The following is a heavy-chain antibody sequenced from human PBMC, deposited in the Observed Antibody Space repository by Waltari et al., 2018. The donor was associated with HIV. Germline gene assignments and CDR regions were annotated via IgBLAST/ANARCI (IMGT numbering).Heavy chain of an antibody. CDR1: GFAFGDFA. Sequence: HLVESGGGLVQPGRSLRLSCTASGFAFGDFAVSWFRQAPGKRVEWVSVTRSEGYGGTTEYAASVKGRFTVSREDSKNIAYLQMTSLKTEDTAVYYCSSIKMGTMLWRRPEFAYWGQGTLVTVSS. D-gene: IGHD2-21*01. V-gene: IGHV3-49*03. J-gene: IGHJ4*02. CDR2: TRSEGYGGTT. CDR3: SSIKMGTMLWRRPEFAY.